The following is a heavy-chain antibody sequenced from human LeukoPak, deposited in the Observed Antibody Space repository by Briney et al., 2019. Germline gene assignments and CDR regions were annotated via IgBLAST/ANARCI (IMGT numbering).Heavy chain of an antibody. J-gene: IGHJ3*02. CDR3: ARAGTTGGAFDI. Sequence: SETLSLTCTVSGGSISSYYWSWIRQPPGKGLEWIGYTYYSGSTNYNPSLKSRVTISVDTSKNQFSLKLSSVTAADTAVYYCARAGTTGGAFDIWGQGTMVTVSS. CDR2: TYYSGST. CDR1: GGSISSYY. V-gene: IGHV4-59*01. D-gene: IGHD4-17*01.